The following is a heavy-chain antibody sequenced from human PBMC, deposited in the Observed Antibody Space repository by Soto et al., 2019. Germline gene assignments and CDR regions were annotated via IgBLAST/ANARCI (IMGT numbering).Heavy chain of an antibody. D-gene: IGHD3-22*01. CDR3: ARGVVYRDVGLAYGMDV. J-gene: IGHJ6*02. V-gene: IGHV4-34*01. CDR1: GESFSNHY. Sequence: SETLSLTCAVYGESFSNHYWTWIRQSPGKGLEWVGEINYSGSTRYNWSLGSRVTISVDTSKNQFSLMVTSVTAEDTAVYYCARGVVYRDVGLAYGMDVWGQGTTVTVYS. CDR2: INYSGST.